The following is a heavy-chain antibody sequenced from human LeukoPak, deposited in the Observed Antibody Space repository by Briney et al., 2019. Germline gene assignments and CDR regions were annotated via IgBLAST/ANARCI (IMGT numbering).Heavy chain of an antibody. Sequence: PGGSLRLSCTASGFTFSTFWMHWVRQAPGKGLVWVSRINSDGSDTVYADSVKGRFTISRDNAKNTLYLQMNSLRADDTAVYYCARSEYSSTWYGDYYYYYMDVWGKGTTVTVSS. D-gene: IGHD6-13*01. J-gene: IGHJ6*03. CDR1: GFTFSTFW. V-gene: IGHV3-74*01. CDR2: INSDGSDT. CDR3: ARSEYSSTWYGDYYYYYMDV.